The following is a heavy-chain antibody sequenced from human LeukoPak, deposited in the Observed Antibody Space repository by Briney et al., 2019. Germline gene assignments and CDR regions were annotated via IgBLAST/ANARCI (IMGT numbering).Heavy chain of an antibody. Sequence: SETLSLTCTVSGGSIGTYYWSWIRQPPGKGLEWIGYIYSSGSTNYNPSLKGRVTISVDTSKNQFSLKLSSVTAADTAVYYCARAPSYSSGWFGYWGQGSLVTVSS. D-gene: IGHD6-19*01. V-gene: IGHV4-59*01. CDR3: ARAPSYSSGWFGY. J-gene: IGHJ5*01. CDR2: IYSSGST. CDR1: GGSIGTYY.